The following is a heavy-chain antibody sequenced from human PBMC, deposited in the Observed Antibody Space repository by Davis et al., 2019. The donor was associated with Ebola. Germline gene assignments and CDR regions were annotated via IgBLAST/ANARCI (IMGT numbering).Heavy chain of an antibody. CDR2: INGAAWST. CDR1: GFTFSLTD. V-gene: IGHV3-23*01. Sequence: PGGSLRLSCAASGFTFSLTDMNWFRQAPGRGPEWVANINGAAWSTSYADSVKGRFTIPRDNSKNMLYLQMDSLRIEDTDQYFCAGDPNWESGSWGQGTPVSVSS. CDR3: AGDPNWESGS. J-gene: IGHJ5*02. D-gene: IGHD1-1*01.